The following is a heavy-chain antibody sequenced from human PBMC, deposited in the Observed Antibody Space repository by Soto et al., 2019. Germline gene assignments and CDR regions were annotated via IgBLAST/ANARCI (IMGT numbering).Heavy chain of an antibody. CDR3: AKVESDSSGWYKIELSWNYYGMDV. J-gene: IGHJ6*02. CDR2: ISGSGGST. Sequence: GGSLRLSCAASGFTFSSYAMSWVRQAPGKGLEWVSAISGSGGSTYYADSVKGRFTISRDNSKNTLYLQMNSLRAEDPAVYYCAKVESDSSGWYKIELSWNYYGMDVWGQGTTVTVSS. V-gene: IGHV3-23*01. CDR1: GFTFSSYA. D-gene: IGHD6-19*01.